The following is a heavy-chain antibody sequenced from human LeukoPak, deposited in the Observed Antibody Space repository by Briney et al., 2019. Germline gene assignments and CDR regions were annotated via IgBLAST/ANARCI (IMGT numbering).Heavy chain of an antibody. CDR1: GYTFTSYG. CDR3: ARGQRTIAVAGTDVDY. D-gene: IGHD6-19*01. V-gene: IGHV1-18*01. J-gene: IGHJ4*02. Sequence: ASVKVSCKASGYTFTSYGISWVRQAPGQGLEWMGWISAYNGITNYAQKLQGRVTMTTDTSTSTAYMELRSLRSDDTAVYYCARGQRTIAVAGTDVDYWGQGTLVTVSS. CDR2: ISAYNGIT.